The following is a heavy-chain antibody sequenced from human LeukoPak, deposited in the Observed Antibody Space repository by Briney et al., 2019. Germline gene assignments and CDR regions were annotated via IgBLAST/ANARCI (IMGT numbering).Heavy chain of an antibody. CDR3: AKDLAGSGSYSFDY. D-gene: IGHD1-26*01. J-gene: IGHJ4*02. CDR1: GFTYSNYA. Sequence: GGSLRLSCAASGFTYSNYAMNWVRQAPGRGLEWVSAISGSGGSTYYADSVKGRFTISRDNSKNTLYLQMNSLRAEDTAVYYCAKDLAGSGSYSFDYWGQGTLVTVSS. CDR2: ISGSGGST. V-gene: IGHV3-23*01.